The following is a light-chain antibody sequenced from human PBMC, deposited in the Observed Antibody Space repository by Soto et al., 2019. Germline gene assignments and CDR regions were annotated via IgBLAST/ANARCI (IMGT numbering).Light chain of an antibody. CDR3: AAWDDSLNGYV. CDR1: SSNIGSNS. Sequence: QSVLTQPPSASGTPGQRVTISCSGGSSNIGSNSVNWYQQLPGKAPKLLIYYDDLLPSGVSDRFSGSKSGTSASLAISGLQSEDEADYYCAAWDDSLNGYVFGTGTKVTVL. V-gene: IGLV1-36*01. J-gene: IGLJ1*01. CDR2: YDD.